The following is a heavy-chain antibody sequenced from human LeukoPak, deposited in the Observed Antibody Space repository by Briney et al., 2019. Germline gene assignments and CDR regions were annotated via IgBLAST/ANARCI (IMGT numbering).Heavy chain of an antibody. V-gene: IGHV3-74*01. J-gene: IGHJ6*02. CDR1: GFTFNNYW. CDR2: TSTDGSTT. Sequence: GGSLRLSCAASGFTFNNYWIHWVRQAPGKGLVWVSSTSTDGSTTVYGDSVKGRFTISRDNGKNTLDLQLNSLRVEDTAVYCCTRTGYRHGMDVWGQGTTVTVSS. D-gene: IGHD3-16*02. CDR3: TRTGYRHGMDV.